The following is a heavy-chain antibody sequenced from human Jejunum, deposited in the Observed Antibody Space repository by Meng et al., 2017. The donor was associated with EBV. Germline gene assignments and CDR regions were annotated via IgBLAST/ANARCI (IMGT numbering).Heavy chain of an antibody. CDR2: IWSNGINK. J-gene: IGHJ4*02. D-gene: IGHD6-13*01. CDR3: ATSIVAAGTIDY. Sequence: QVQLVESGGGVVQPGRSLRRSCAASGFTFSHYAIHWVRQAPGKGLEWVAVIWSNGINKYYGDAVKGRFTISRDNSKNMVYLQMESLRAEDTALYYCATSIVAAGTIDYWGQGTLVTVSS. CDR1: GFTFSHYA. V-gene: IGHV3-33*01.